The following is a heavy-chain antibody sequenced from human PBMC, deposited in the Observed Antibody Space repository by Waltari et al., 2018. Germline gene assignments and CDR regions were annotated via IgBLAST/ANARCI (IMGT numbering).Heavy chain of an antibody. CDR1: GGSFSGYY. Sequence: QVQLQQWGAGLLKPSETLSLTCAVYGGSFSGYYWSWIRQPPGKGLEWIGEINHSGSTNYNPSLKSRVTISVDTSKNQCSLKLSSVTAADTAVYYCARLAGYYYYYGMDVWGQGTTVTV. D-gene: IGHD6-25*01. V-gene: IGHV4-34*01. CDR3: ARLAGYYYYYGMDV. J-gene: IGHJ6*02. CDR2: INHSGST.